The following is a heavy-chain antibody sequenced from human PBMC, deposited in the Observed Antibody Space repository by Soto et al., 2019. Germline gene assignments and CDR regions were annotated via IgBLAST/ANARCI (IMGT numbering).Heavy chain of an antibody. Sequence: TLSLTCSVSGASTSSSSYYWGWIRQPPGKGLEWIGNINYSGSTYYNPSLKSRVTISVDTSKNQFSLNLSSVTAADTAVYYCARTYYGGPGYWGQGTPVTVSS. V-gene: IGHV4-39*01. CDR3: ARTYYGGPGY. J-gene: IGHJ4*02. CDR1: GASTSSSSYY. CDR2: INYSGST. D-gene: IGHD4-17*01.